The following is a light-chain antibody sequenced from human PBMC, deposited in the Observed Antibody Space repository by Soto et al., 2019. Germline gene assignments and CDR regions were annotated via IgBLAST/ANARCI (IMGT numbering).Light chain of an antibody. CDR2: GAS. CDR3: PQSCSSPLT. J-gene: IGKJ4*01. V-gene: IGKV3-20*01. CDR1: QSVSSNY. Sequence: EIVLTQSPGTLSLSPGERATLSCRASQSVSSNYLAWYQQKPGQAPRLLIYGASSRATGIPDRFSGSGSGTDFTLTISRLEPEDFAVYYCPQSCSSPLTFGGGTKVEIK.